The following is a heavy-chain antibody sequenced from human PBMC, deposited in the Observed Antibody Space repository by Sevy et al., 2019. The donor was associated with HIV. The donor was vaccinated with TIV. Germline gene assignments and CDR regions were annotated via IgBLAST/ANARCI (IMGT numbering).Heavy chain of an antibody. CDR2: IYYSGST. J-gene: IGHJ3*02. V-gene: IGHV4-59*01. CDR1: GGSISGNF. Sequence: SETLSLTCSVSGGSISGNFWTWIRQPPGKGLEWIGYIYYSGSTNSNPSLKSRVSISLDTSKNQFSLRLISVTAADTAVYYCARGSGSYYDAFHIWGQGTMVTVSS. CDR3: ARGSGSYYDAFHI. D-gene: IGHD1-26*01.